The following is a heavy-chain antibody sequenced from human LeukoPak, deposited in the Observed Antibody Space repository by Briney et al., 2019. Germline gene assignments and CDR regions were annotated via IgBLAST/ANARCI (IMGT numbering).Heavy chain of an antibody. CDR2: IGGSNGIT. D-gene: IGHD5-12*01. V-gene: IGHV3-23*01. Sequence: TGGSLRLSCAASRFTFNSYAMCWVRQAPGKGLEWVSVIGGSNGITFYVGSVKGRFTISRDNSKDTLYLQMNSLRAEDTAVYYCARNENSGWGYFDYWGQGTLVTVSS. CDR3: ARNENSGWGYFDY. CDR1: RFTFNSYA. J-gene: IGHJ4*02.